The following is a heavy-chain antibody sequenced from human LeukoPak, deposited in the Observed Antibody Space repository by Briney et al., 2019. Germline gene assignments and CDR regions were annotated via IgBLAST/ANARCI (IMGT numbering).Heavy chain of an antibody. V-gene: IGHV1-8*02. CDR3: ARGNYDILTGYYENWFDP. Sequence: VASVKVSCKASGYTLTSYGVNWVRQATGQGLEWMGWVNPDSGNTDYAQKFQGRVTMTRNTSISTAFLELRSLRSEDTAVYYCARGNYDILTGYYENWFDPWGQGTLVTVSS. D-gene: IGHD3-9*01. CDR2: VNPDSGNT. CDR1: GYTLTSYG. J-gene: IGHJ5*02.